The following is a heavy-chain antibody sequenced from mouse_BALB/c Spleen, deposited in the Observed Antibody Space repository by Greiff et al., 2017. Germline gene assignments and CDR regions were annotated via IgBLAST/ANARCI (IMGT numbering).Heavy chain of an antibody. J-gene: IGHJ1*01. CDR2: IDPANGNT. V-gene: IGHV14-3*02. CDR3: APTLITTVVARYFDV. CDR1: GFNIKDTY. Sequence: VQLKESGAELVKPGASVKLSCTASGFNIKDTYMHWVKQRPEQGLEWIGRIDPANGNTKYDPKFQGKATITADTSSNTAYLQLSSLTSEDTAVYYCAPTLITTVVARYFDVWGAGTTVTVSS. D-gene: IGHD1-1*01.